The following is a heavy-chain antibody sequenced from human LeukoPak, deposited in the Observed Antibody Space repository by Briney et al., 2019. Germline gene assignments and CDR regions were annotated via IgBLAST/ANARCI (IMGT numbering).Heavy chain of an antibody. D-gene: IGHD3-22*01. J-gene: IGHJ4*02. CDR1: GFTFDDYG. CDR2: INWNGGST. CDR3: ARVAPDSSGYYFFDY. V-gene: IGHV3-20*04. Sequence: QSGGSLRLSCAASGFTFDDYGMSWVRQAPGKGLEWVSGINWNGGSTGYADSVKGRFTISRDNAKNSLYLQMNSLRAEDTALYYCARVAPDSSGYYFFDYWGQGTLVTVSS.